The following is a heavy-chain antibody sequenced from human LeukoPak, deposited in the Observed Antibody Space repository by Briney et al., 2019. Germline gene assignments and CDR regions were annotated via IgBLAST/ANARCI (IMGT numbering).Heavy chain of an antibody. CDR1: GYTSTGYY. V-gene: IGHV1-2*02. CDR2: INPNSGGT. Sequence: ASVKVSCKASGYTSTGYYMHWVRQAPGQGLEWMGWINPNSGGTNYAQKFQGRVTMTRDTSISTAYMELSRLRSDDTAVYYCARDRAAAGTGDYWGQGTLVTVSS. D-gene: IGHD6-13*01. J-gene: IGHJ4*02. CDR3: ARDRAAAGTGDY.